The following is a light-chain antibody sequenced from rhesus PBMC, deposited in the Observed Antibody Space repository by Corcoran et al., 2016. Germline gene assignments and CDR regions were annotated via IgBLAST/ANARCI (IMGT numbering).Light chain of an antibody. CDR3: QHYYSTPFT. J-gene: IGKJ3*01. CDR1: QGITND. Sequence: DIQMTQSPSSLSASVGDRVTITCRASQGITNDLAWYQQKPGETPKLLIYEASSLQSGIPSRFSGSGSGTDFTLTISSLQSEDCATYYCQHYYSTPFTFGPGTKLDIK. CDR2: EAS. V-gene: IGKV1-25*01.